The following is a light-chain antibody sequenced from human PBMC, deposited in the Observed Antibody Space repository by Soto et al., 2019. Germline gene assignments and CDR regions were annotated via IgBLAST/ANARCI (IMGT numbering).Light chain of an antibody. J-gene: IGKJ1*01. Sequence: EIVLTQSPGTLSLSPGERNTLSCRASQSISSSYLAWYQQKPGQAPRLLVYGASSRATVIPDRFSGSGSGTDFTLTISRLEPEDFALYYCQQYSSTFWTLGQGTKVDIK. V-gene: IGKV3-20*01. CDR2: GAS. CDR3: QQYSSTFWT. CDR1: QSISSSY.